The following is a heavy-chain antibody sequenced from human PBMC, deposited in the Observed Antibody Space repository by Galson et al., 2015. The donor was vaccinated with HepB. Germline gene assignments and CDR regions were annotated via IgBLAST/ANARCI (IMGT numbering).Heavy chain of an antibody. V-gene: IGHV3-48*02. Sequence: SLRLSCAASGFTFSSYSMNWVRQAPGKGLEWVSYISSSSSTIYYADSVKGRFTISRDNAKNSLYLQMDSLRDEDTAVYYCASYTIAAAGTNPEFDYWGQGTLVTVSS. CDR2: ISSSSSTI. J-gene: IGHJ4*02. D-gene: IGHD6-13*01. CDR1: GFTFSSYS. CDR3: ASYTIAAAGTNPEFDY.